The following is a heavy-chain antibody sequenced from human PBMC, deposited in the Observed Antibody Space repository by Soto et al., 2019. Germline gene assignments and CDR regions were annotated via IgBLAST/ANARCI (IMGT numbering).Heavy chain of an antibody. CDR1: GGSISSSNW. CDR3: ARSNTIAAPPETINWLDP. J-gene: IGHJ5*02. D-gene: IGHD6-6*01. Sequence: PSATLPLTCAVSGGSISSSNWWGFVRQPPGKGLEWIGEIYHSGSTNYNPSLKSRVTISVDKSKNQFSLKLSSVTAADTAVYYCARSNTIAAPPETINWLDPWGQGTLVTVSS. CDR2: IYHSGST. V-gene: IGHV4-4*02.